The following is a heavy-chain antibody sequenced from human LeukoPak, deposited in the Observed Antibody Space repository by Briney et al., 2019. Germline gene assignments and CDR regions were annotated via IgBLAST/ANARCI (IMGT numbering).Heavy chain of an antibody. V-gene: IGHV3-43*02. J-gene: IGHJ4*02. CDR1: GFTFSSYA. Sequence: QPGGSLRLSCAASGFTFSSYAMSWVRQAPGKGLEWVSAISGSGGSTYYADSVKGRFTISRDNSKNSLYLQMNSLRTEDTALYYCAKDIGYAIYDYWGQGTLVTVSS. CDR3: AKDIGYAIYDY. CDR2: ISGSGGST. D-gene: IGHD5-12*01.